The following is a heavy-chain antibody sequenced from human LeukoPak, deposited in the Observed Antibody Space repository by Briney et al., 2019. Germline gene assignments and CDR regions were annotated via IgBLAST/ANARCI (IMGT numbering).Heavy chain of an antibody. J-gene: IGHJ4*02. CDR3: AKDITGHDRGWYDY. D-gene: IGHD6-19*01. CDR1: GFTFSNHA. CDR2: ISGSGGST. V-gene: IGHV3-23*01. Sequence: GGSLRLSCAASGFTFSNHAMSWVRQAPGKGLECASAISGSGGSTYYADSVKGRFTISRHNSKNTLYLQMNSLRVEDTAVYYCAKDITGHDRGWYDYWGQGTLVTVSS.